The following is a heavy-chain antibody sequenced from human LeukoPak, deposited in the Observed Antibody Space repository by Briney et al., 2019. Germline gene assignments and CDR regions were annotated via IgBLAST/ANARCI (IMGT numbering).Heavy chain of an antibody. CDR2: INHSGST. V-gene: IGHV4-34*01. D-gene: IGHD1-26*01. Sequence: SETLSLTCAVNGGSFSGYFWSWIRQPPGKGLEWIGEINHSGSTYYNASLKSRVTISVDTSKNQFSLKLSSVTAADTAVYYCARHSEGRGYFDYWGQGTLVTVSS. CDR3: ARHSEGRGYFDY. CDR1: GGSFSGYF. J-gene: IGHJ4*02.